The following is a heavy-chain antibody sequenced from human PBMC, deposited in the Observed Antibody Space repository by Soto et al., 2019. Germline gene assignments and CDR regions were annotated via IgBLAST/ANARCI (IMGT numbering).Heavy chain of an antibody. Sequence: EVPLLESGGGLVQPGGSLRLSCAASGFTFSSYAMSWVRQAPGKGLEWVSAISGSGGSTYYADSVKGRFTISRDNSKNTLYLQMNSLRAEDTAVYYCAKERITMVRQVPLAVYWGQGTLVTVSS. CDR1: GFTFSSYA. CDR2: ISGSGGST. CDR3: AKERITMVRQVPLAVY. V-gene: IGHV3-23*01. J-gene: IGHJ4*02. D-gene: IGHD3-10*01.